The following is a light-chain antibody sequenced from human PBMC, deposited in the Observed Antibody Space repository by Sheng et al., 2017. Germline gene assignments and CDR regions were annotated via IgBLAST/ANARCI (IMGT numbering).Light chain of an antibody. V-gene: IGLV2-14*03. J-gene: IGLJ3*02. CDR1: SSDIGGYKY. CDR3: SSYTGSSLV. CDR2: DVS. Sequence: QSALTQPASVSGSPGQSITMSCTGTSSDIGGYKYVSWYRQHPGKAPKLMIYDVSNRPSGVSNRFSGSKSGNTASLTISGLQAEDEADYHCSSYTGSSLVFGGGTKVTVL.